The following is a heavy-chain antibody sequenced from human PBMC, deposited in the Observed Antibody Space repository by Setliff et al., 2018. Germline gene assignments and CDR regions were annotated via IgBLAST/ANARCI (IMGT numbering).Heavy chain of an antibody. V-gene: IGHV3-49*04. CDR1: GFTFGDYA. CDR2: IRRKSYGETT. Sequence: GGSLRLSCTGSGFTFGDYALSWVRQAPGRGLEWVGFIRRKSYGETTEYAASVKGRFTISRDDSKSIAYLQMNSLKSEDTAVYYCTRNLAYYDFWSGYPNNYYFDYWGQGTLVTVSS. J-gene: IGHJ4*02. D-gene: IGHD3-3*01. CDR3: TRNLAYYDFWSGYPNNYYFDY.